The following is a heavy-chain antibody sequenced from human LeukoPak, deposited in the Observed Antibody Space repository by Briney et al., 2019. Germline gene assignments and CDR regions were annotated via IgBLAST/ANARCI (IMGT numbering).Heavy chain of an antibody. V-gene: IGHV4-4*07. Sequence: PSETLSLTCTVSGGSISSYYWSWIRQPAGKGLEWIGRIYTSWSTNYNPSLKSRVTMSVDPSKNQFSLKLSSVTAADTAVYYCAREGVGATTHDGAGYYYYYMDVWGKGTTVTVSS. J-gene: IGHJ6*03. CDR3: AREGVGATTHDGAGYYYYYMDV. D-gene: IGHD1-26*01. CDR1: GGSISSYY. CDR2: IYTSWST.